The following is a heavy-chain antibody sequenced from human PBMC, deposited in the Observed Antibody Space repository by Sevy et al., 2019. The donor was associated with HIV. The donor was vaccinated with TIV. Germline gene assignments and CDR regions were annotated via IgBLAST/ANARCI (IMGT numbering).Heavy chain of an antibody. V-gene: IGHV4-39*01. CDR1: GCSITSSGHY. J-gene: IGHJ6*02. CDR3: ARVAGGENYDYGIDV. Sequence: SETLSLTCTVSGCSITSSGHYWGWIRQSPGKGLEWIGAVYYVGNSYANPSLTSQVTISADTSKNLFSLSLTSLTAADTAIYYCARVAGGENYDYGIDVWGLGISVTVSS. CDR2: VYYVGNS. D-gene: IGHD2-21*01.